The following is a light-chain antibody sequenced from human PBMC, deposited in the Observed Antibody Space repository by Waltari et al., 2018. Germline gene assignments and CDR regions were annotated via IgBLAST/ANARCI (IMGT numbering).Light chain of an antibody. CDR1: QSVSSSY. J-gene: IGKJ1*01. V-gene: IGKV3-20*01. CDR3: QQYGSSPQT. Sequence: VLTQSPGTLSLSPGARATLSCRASQSVSSSYLAWYQQKPGQAPRLLIYGASSRATGIPDRFSGSGSGTDFTLTISRLEPEDFAVYYCQQYGSSPQTFGQGTKVEIK. CDR2: GAS.